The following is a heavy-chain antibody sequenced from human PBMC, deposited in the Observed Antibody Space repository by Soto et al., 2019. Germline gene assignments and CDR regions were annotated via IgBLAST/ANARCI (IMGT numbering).Heavy chain of an antibody. D-gene: IGHD3-3*01. CDR3: ARGSMIFGVVALSNWLDL. Sequence: QVQLQQWGAGLLKPAETLSLTCGVNGGSFSGYSWTWIRQPPGKGLEWIGEINHSGGTKYNPSLKSRVSISVDSSKNQFSLKVTSVTSADTAVYYCARGSMIFGVVALSNWLDLWGQGSLVTVSS. J-gene: IGHJ5*02. V-gene: IGHV4-34*01. CDR2: INHSGGT. CDR1: GGSFSGYS.